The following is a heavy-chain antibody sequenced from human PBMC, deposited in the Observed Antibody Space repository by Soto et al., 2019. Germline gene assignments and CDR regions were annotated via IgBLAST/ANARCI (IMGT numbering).Heavy chain of an antibody. D-gene: IGHD6-6*01. CDR1: GFSLSTSGVG. Sequence: QITLKESGPTLVKPTQTLTLTCTFSGFSLSTSGVGVGWIRQPPGKALEWLALIYWDDDKRYSSSLNSRLTITTDTSKNQVVLTRTNMDPVDTSTYYCAHSRPPRLLDYWGQGTLVTVSS. CDR3: AHSRPPRLLDY. CDR2: IYWDDDK. J-gene: IGHJ4*02. V-gene: IGHV2-5*02.